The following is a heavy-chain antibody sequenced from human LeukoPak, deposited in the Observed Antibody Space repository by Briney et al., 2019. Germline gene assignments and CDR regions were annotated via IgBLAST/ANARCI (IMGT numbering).Heavy chain of an antibody. CDR1: GYTFTSYG. J-gene: IGHJ4*02. CDR3: ARLRLATTVVTYFDY. Sequence: ASVKVSCKASGYTFTSYGISWVRQAPGQGLEWMGWISAYNGNTNYAQKLQGRVTMTTDTSTSTAYMELRSLTSDDTAVYYCARLRLATTVVTYFDYWGQGTLVTVSS. D-gene: IGHD4-23*01. CDR2: ISAYNGNT. V-gene: IGHV1-18*01.